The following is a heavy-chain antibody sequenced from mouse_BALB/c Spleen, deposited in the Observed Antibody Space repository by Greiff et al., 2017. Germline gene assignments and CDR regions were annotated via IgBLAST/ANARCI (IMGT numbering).Heavy chain of an antibody. CDR2: IWTGGGT. Sequence: QVQLKQSGPGLVAPSQSLSITCTVSGFSLTSYDISWIRQPPGKGLEWLGVIWTGGGTNYNSAFMSRLSISKDNSKSQVFLKMNSLQTDDTAIYYCVSANWDGESGWYFDVWGAGTTVTVSS. V-gene: IGHV2-9-2*01. CDR3: VSANWDGESGWYFDV. CDR1: GFSLTSYD. J-gene: IGHJ1*01. D-gene: IGHD4-1*01.